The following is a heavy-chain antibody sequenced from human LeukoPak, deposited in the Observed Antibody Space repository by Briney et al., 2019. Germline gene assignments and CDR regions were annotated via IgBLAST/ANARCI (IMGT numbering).Heavy chain of an antibody. CDR2: INHSGST. J-gene: IGHJ6*03. CDR1: GGSFSGYY. CDR3: ARLRGYYGSGSYLRYYYYYMDV. D-gene: IGHD3-10*01. Sequence: PSETLSLTCAVYGGSFSGYYWSWIRQPPGKGLEWIGEINHSGSTNYNPSLKSRVTISVDTSKNQFSLNLSSVTAADTAVYYCARLRGYYGSGSYLRYYYYYMDVWGKGTTVTVSS. V-gene: IGHV4-34*01.